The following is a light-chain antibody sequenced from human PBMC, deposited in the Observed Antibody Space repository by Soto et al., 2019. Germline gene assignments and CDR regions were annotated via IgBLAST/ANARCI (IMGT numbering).Light chain of an antibody. CDR2: DVS. V-gene: IGLV2-11*01. Sequence: QXVLNQPRSVSGSTGQSVTISCTGTSSDVGGYNYVSWYQQHPGKAPKLMIYDVSKRPSGVPDPFSGSKSGNTASLTISGLQAEDEADYYCCSYAGSYTFVFGTGNKVTVL. CDR1: SSDVGGYNY. CDR3: CSYAGSYTFV. J-gene: IGLJ1*01.